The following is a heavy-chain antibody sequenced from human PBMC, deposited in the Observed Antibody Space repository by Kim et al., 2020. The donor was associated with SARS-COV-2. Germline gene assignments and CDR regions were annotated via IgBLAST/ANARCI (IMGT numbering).Heavy chain of an antibody. V-gene: IGHV4-39*07. CDR3: ARDNFSGSFFSYYYYY. Sequence: SETLSLTCTVSGDSLSNTYYYWAWVRQSPGKGLEWIGSLYYSGSTYYNPSLQGRVSMSVHRSKDQFSLSLTSVTAADTAIYYCARDNFSGSFFSYYYYY. D-gene: IGHD3-10*01. CDR2: LYYSGST. J-gene: IGHJ6*01. CDR1: GDSLSNTYYY.